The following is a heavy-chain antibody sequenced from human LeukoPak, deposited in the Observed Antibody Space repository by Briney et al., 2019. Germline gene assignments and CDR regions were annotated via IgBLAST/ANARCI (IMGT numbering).Heavy chain of an antibody. V-gene: IGHV3-23*01. CDR3: ARVWYSGSFNWFDP. CDR2: ISGSGGST. D-gene: IGHD1-26*01. J-gene: IGHJ5*02. CDR1: GFTFSSYA. Sequence: GGSLRLSCAASGFTFSSYAMSWVRQAPGKGLEWVSAISGSGGSTYYADSVKGRFTISRHNSKNTLYLQMNSLRAEDTAVYYCARVWYSGSFNWFDPWGQGTLVTVSS.